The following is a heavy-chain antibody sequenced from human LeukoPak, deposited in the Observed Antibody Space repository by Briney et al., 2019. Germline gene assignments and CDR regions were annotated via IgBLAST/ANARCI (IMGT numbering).Heavy chain of an antibody. CDR3: ARGLEMATIRYGMDV. J-gene: IGHJ6*04. CDR2: MNPNSGNT. CDR1: GYTFTSYD. V-gene: IGHV1-8*03. Sequence: ASVKVSCKASGYTFTSYDINWVRQATGQGLEWMGWMNPNSGNTGYAQKFQGRVTITRNTSISTAYMELSSLRSEDTAVYYRARGLEMATIRYGMDVWGKGTTVTISS. D-gene: IGHD5-24*01.